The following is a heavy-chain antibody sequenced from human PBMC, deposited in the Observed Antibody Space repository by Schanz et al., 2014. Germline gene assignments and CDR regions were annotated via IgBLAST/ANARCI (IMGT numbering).Heavy chain of an antibody. CDR3: ARDHPHRGVTGYYNAV. V-gene: IGHV3-48*02. J-gene: IGHJ6*02. D-gene: IGHD3-9*01. CDR1: GFTFFTYN. CDR2: IGSSSTTM. Sequence: EVYLVESGGGLVQPGGSLRLSCAASGFTFFTYNMNWVRQAPGRGLEWISYIGSSSTTMYYADSVKGRFTISRDNAKNSLYLQMNSLRDEDTAVYYCARDHPHRGVTGYYNAVWGQGTSVTVSS.